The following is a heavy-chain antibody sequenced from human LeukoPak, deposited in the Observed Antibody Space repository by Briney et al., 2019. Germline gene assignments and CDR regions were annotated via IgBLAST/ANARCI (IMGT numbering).Heavy chain of an antibody. V-gene: IGHV4-59*08. Sequence: SETLSLTCTVSGGSISTYYWSRIRQPPGKGLEWIGYIYSSGSTNYNPSLKSRVTISVDTSKNQFSLKLSSVTAAATAVYYCARQGTMTTVFDYWGQGTLVTVSS. D-gene: IGHD4-17*01. J-gene: IGHJ4*02. CDR3: ARQGTMTTVFDY. CDR2: IYSSGST. CDR1: GGSISTYY.